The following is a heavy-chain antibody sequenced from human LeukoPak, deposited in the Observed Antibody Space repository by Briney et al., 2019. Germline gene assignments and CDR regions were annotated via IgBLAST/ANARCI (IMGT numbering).Heavy chain of an antibody. CDR2: IRSSDGST. D-gene: IGHD5-18*01. CDR1: GFIFRSFA. J-gene: IGHJ4*02. Sequence: PGGSLRLSCAASGFIFRSFAMSWVRQAPGKGLEWVSIIRSSDGSTNYADSVRGRFTISRDNSKNILYLQMNSLRADDTAVYYCAKGGGTSSGYIPYWGQGSLVTVSS. V-gene: IGHV3-23*01. CDR3: AKGGGTSSGYIPY.